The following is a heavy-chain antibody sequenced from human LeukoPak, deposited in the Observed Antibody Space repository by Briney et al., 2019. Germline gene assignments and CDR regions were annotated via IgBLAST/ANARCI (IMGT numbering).Heavy chain of an antibody. V-gene: IGHV1-18*04. D-gene: IGHD4-17*01. Sequence: AASVKVSCKASGYTFTGYYMHWVRQAPGQGLEWMGWISAYNGNTDYAQKLQGRVTMTTDTSTSTAYMELRSLRSDDTAVYYCARDGTTELALYYFDYWGQGTLVTVSS. J-gene: IGHJ4*02. CDR3: ARDGTTELALYYFDY. CDR2: ISAYNGNT. CDR1: GYTFTGYY.